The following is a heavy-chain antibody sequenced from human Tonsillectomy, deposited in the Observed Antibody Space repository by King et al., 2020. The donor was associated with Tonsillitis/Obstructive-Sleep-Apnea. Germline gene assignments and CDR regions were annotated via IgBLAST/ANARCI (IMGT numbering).Heavy chain of an antibody. Sequence: EQLVQSGGGVVRPGGSLRLSCAASGFTFYNYGMSLVRQAPGKGLGWVSGLNWNGGSSGYADSVKGRFTISRDNAKNSLYLQMNSLRAEDTAVYYCAREFSGSYLPFDYWGQGTLVTVSS. D-gene: IGHD3-10*01. V-gene: IGHV3-20*04. CDR3: AREFSGSYLPFDY. CDR2: LNWNGGSS. CDR1: GFTFYNYG. J-gene: IGHJ4*02.